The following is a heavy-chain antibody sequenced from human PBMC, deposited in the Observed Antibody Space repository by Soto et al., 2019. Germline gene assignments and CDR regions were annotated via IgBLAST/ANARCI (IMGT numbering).Heavy chain of an antibody. CDR1: GFTFSSYA. CDR3: AKTHYPYCSSTSCYEDY. CDR2: ISGSGGST. V-gene: IGHV3-23*04. D-gene: IGHD2-2*01. J-gene: IGHJ4*02. Sequence: VQLVESGGGLVKPGGSLRLSCAASGFTFSSYAMSWVRQAPGKGLEWVSAISGSGGSTYYADSVKGRFTISRDNSKNTLYLQMNSLRAEDTAVYYCAKTHYPYCSSTSCYEDYWGQGTLVTVSS.